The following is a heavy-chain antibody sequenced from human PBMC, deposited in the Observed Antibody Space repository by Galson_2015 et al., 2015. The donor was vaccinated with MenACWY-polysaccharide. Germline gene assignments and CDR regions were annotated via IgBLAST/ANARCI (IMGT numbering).Heavy chain of an antibody. CDR1: GYTFTDNG. J-gene: IGHJ5*02. CDR2: ISSKSGKT. Sequence: SVKVSCKGSGYTFTDNGISWVRQAPGQGLEWVGWISSKSGKTKYGWKFQGRVAMTRDTSATTAYMELRRLKSDDTAFYYCARDRDWALDPWGQGTLVTVSS. V-gene: IGHV1-18*01. CDR3: ARDRDWALDP. D-gene: IGHD2-21*02.